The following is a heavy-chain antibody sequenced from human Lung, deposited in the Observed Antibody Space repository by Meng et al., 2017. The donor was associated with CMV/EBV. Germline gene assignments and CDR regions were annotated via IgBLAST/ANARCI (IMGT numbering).Heavy chain of an antibody. D-gene: IGHD7-27*01. V-gene: IGHV3-23*01. Sequence: ESXKISCAASGFTFSSFSMSWVRQAPGKGLEWDSAITASGGSTYCADSVKGRFTISRDNSESTLYLQMNSLTAEDTAIYYCVKGWQNLGDYWGQGTLVTVSS. CDR2: ITASGGST. J-gene: IGHJ4*02. CDR3: VKGWQNLGDY. CDR1: GFTFSSFS.